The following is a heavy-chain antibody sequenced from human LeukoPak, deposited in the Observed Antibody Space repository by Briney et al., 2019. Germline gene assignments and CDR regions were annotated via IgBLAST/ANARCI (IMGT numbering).Heavy chain of an antibody. D-gene: IGHD3-22*01. V-gene: IGHV1-46*01. CDR2: INPSGGST. J-gene: IGHJ3*02. CDR3: ARESTYYDSTDYYQGDAFDI. Sequence: ASVKVSCKASGYTFTSYYMHWVRQAPGQGLEWMGIINPSGGSTSYAQKFQGRVTMTRDTSISTAYMELSRLKSDDTAVYYCARESTYYDSTDYYQGDAFDIWGQGTMVTVSS. CDR1: GYTFTSYY.